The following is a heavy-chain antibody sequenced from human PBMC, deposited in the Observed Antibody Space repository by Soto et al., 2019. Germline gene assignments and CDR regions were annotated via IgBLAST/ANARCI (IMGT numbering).Heavy chain of an antibody. J-gene: IGHJ4*02. D-gene: IGHD4-17*01. CDR2: IYSGGSS. Sequence: EVQLVEAGGGLIQPGGSLSLSCAASGFTVSSNYMSYVRQAPGKGLEWDSVIYSGGSSYYEDSVKGRFTISRDNSKNTLYLQMNNVRAKDTAVYYCARDWYGDLDYWGQGTLVTVSS. CDR1: GFTVSSNY. CDR3: ARDWYGDLDY. V-gene: IGHV3-53*01.